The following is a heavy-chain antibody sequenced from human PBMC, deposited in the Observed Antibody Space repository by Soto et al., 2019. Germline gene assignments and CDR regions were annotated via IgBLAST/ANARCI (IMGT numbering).Heavy chain of an antibody. Sequence: GASVKVSCKTSGGTFSNDIITWVRQAPGQGLEWMGVIDPSGTSTSYAQKFQVRVTMTRDTSTSTVYMQLSSLRSEDTALYYCARSGSFPTNWFDPWGQGTLVTVSS. CDR1: GGTFSNDI. CDR2: IDPSGTST. CDR3: ARSGSFPTNWFDP. D-gene: IGHD3-10*01. J-gene: IGHJ5*02. V-gene: IGHV1-46*01.